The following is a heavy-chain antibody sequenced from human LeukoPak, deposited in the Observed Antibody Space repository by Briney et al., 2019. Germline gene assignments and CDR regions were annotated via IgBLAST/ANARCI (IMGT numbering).Heavy chain of an antibody. D-gene: IGHD1-14*01. CDR3: ARTPGLKRGHYYYGMDV. J-gene: IGHJ6*02. V-gene: IGHV4-34*01. CDR2: INHSGST. CDR1: GGSFSGYY. Sequence: SETLSLTCAVYGGSFSGYYWSWIRQPPGKGLEWIGEINHSGSTNYNPSLKSRVTISVDTSKNQFSLKLSSVTAADTAVYYCARTPGLKRGHYYYGMDVWGQGTTVTVS.